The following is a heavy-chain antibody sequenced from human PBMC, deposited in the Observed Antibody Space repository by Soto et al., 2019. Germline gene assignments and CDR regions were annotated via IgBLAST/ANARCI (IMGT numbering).Heavy chain of an antibody. D-gene: IGHD3-10*01. V-gene: IGHV3-30*18. J-gene: IGHJ6*02. CDR2: ISYDGILK. CDR3: AKDFKISGGHYGSLNYYYGMDV. CDR1: GFTFSAFG. Sequence: GGSLRLSCEASGFTFSAFGMHWVRQAPGKGLEWVAIISYDGILKYYADSVKGRLTISRDTSKSALYLQMNSLRPEDTAVYYCAKDFKISGGHYGSLNYYYGMDVWGQGTTVTVSS.